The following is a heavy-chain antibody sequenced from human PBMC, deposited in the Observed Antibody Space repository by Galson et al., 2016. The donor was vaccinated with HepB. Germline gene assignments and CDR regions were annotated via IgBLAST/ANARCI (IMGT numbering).Heavy chain of an antibody. CDR1: GYTFTSYY. Sequence: SVKVSCKASGYTFTSYYMHWVRQAPGQGLEWMGIINPSGGSTSYAQKFQGRVTMTRDTSTSTVYMELSSLRSEDTAVYYCARDRVGVVITPNYYYYGMDVWGQGTTVTVSS. CDR3: ARDRVGVVITPNYYYYGMDV. D-gene: IGHD3-3*01. V-gene: IGHV1-46*01. CDR2: INPSGGST. J-gene: IGHJ6*02.